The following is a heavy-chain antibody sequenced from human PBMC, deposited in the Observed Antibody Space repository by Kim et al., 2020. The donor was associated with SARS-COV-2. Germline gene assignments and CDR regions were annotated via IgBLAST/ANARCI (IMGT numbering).Heavy chain of an antibody. CDR3: AKDRGRDSSAGIFDY. D-gene: IGHD3-22*01. J-gene: IGHJ4*02. Sequence: DSVKGRFTISRDNSKNTLYLQMNSQRAEDTAVYYCAKDRGRDSSAGIFDYWGQGTLVTVSS. V-gene: IGHV3-30*02.